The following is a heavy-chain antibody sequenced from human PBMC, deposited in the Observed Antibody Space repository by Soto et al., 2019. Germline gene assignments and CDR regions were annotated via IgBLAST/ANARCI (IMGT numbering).Heavy chain of an antibody. Sequence: QVQLLESGGGVVQPGRSLRLSCAASGFTFSTYGMHWVRQAPGKGLEWVAVISYDGNKYYADSVKGQFTISRDNSKNTLYLQMNSLRADDTAVYYCASTAGRGSWFDLWGQGTLVTVSS. J-gene: IGHJ5*02. CDR1: GFTFSTYG. CDR3: ASTAGRGSWFDL. D-gene: IGHD2-21*02. CDR2: ISYDGNK. V-gene: IGHV3-30*03.